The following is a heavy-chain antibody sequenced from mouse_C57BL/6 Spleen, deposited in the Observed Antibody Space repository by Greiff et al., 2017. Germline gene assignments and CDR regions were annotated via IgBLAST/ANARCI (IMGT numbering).Heavy chain of an antibody. CDR1: GYTFTSYW. Sequence: QVQLQQSGAELVMPGASVKLSCKASGYTFTSYWVHWVKQRPGQGLEWIGEIDPSDSYTNYNQKFKGKSTLTVDKSSSTAYMQLSSLTSEDSAVYYCARSPYYSNYFDYWGQGTTLTVSS. CDR2: IDPSDSYT. J-gene: IGHJ2*01. D-gene: IGHD2-5*01. CDR3: ARSPYYSNYFDY. V-gene: IGHV1-69*01.